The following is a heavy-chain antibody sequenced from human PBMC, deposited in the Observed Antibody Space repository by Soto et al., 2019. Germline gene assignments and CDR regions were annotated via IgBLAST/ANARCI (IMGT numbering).Heavy chain of an antibody. D-gene: IGHD5-12*01. Sequence: EVQLAESGGGLVQPGGSLRLSCAASGFTFSDHYMDWVRQAPGKGLEWVGRSRDKVHSHTTEYAASVKGRFTISGGDSENSLYLQMNSLKTEDTAVYYCARGVVSTCYFYYWGQGTLVTVSS. CDR1: GFTFSDHY. V-gene: IGHV3-72*01. CDR2: SRDKVHSHTT. CDR3: ARGVVSTCYFYY. J-gene: IGHJ4*02.